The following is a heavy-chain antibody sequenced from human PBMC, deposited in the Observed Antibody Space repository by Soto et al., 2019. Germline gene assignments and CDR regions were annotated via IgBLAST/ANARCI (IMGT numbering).Heavy chain of an antibody. CDR3: VRDPVALRNRVRVGYFNL. CDR2: IWHDGSGT. J-gene: IGHJ2*01. CDR1: GFVFNMYG. Sequence: QVKLVESGGGVVQPGRSLRLSCAASGFVFNMYGMHWVRQAPGKGLEWVGVIWHDGSGTYYADALKGRFTISRDNSKNTLFLQMDSLTVEDTAVYYCVRDPVALRNRVRVGYFNLWGRGTQVTVS. V-gene: IGHV3-33*01. D-gene: IGHD1-26*01.